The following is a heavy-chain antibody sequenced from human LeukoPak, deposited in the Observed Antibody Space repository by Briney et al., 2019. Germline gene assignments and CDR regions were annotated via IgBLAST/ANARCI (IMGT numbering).Heavy chain of an antibody. CDR3: ASAGYDSSGYYYH. D-gene: IGHD3-22*01. CDR1: SGCIRSSSYY. V-gene: IGHV4-39*07. J-gene: IGHJ5*02. Sequence: PSETLTLTCTFKSGCIRSSSYYWGWIGQPPRKRLEWIGSIYYSGSTYYNPSLKSRVTISVDTSKNQFSLKLSSVTAADTAVYYCASAGYDSSGYYYHWGQGTLVTVSS. CDR2: IYYSGST.